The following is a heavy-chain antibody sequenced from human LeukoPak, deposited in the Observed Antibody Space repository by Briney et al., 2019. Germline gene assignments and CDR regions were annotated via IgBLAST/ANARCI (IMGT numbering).Heavy chain of an antibody. J-gene: IGHJ4*02. CDR3: ARARGSDY. Sequence: ASVKVSCKASGYTFIGYYLHWVRQAPGQGLEWMGWINPHNGDTNYAQKFQGRVTMTRDTSITTAYMELSRLTFDDTAVYYCARARGSDYWGQGTLVTVPS. CDR1: GYTFIGYY. CDR2: INPHNGDT. D-gene: IGHD6-6*01. V-gene: IGHV1-2*02.